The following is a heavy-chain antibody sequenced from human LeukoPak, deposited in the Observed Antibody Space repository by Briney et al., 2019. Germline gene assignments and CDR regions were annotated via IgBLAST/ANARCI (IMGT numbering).Heavy chain of an antibody. CDR3: ARAGDYYGSGIPFDF. J-gene: IGHJ4*02. Sequence: PSETLSLTCTVSGGSISSYYWSWIRQPPGKGLEWIGYIYYSGSTNYNPSLKSRVTISVDTSKKQFSLKLSSVTAADTAMYYCARAGDYYGSGIPFDFWGQGTLVTVSS. D-gene: IGHD3-10*01. V-gene: IGHV4-59*12. CDR1: GGSISSYY. CDR2: IYYSGST.